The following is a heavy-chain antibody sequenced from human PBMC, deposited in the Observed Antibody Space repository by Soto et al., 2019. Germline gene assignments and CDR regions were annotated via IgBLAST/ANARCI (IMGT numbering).Heavy chain of an antibody. CDR1: GFTFSSYA. CDR3: ARDTYDILTGTDY. V-gene: IGHV3-30-3*01. D-gene: IGHD3-9*01. J-gene: IGHJ4*02. CDR2: ISYDGSNK. Sequence: VQLVESGGGVVQPGRSLRLSCAASGFTFSSYAMHWVRQAPGKGLEWVAVISYDGSNKYYEDSVKGRFTISRDNSKNTLYLQMNSLRAEDTAVYYCARDTYDILTGTDYWGQGTLVTVSS.